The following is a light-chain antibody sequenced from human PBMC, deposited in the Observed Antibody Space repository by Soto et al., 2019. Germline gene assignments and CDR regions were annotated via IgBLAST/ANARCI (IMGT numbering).Light chain of an antibody. CDR1: ARAGRT. CDR2: GAS. J-gene: IGKJ1*01. CDR3: QQHGSSPPVT. Sequence: IVVTQSPFSLSLSPGERATLACGASARAGRTLASFQQRPGQAPRLLLYGASTTATGIPARFSGSGSGTALTLTISRLEPEDFAVYYCQQHGSSPPVTFGQGTKVDIK. V-gene: IGKV3-20*01.